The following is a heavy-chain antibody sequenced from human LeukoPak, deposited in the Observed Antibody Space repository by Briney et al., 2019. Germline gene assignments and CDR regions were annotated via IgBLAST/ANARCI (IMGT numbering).Heavy chain of an antibody. J-gene: IGHJ6*02. Sequence: SETLSLTCTVSGGSISSYYWSWIRQPPGKGLEWIGDIYYSGSTYYNPSLKSRVTISVDTSKNQSSLKLSSVTAADTAVYYCARVMLGPTYYYYGMDVWGQGTTVTVSS. V-gene: IGHV4-59*01. CDR3: ARVMLGPTYYYYGMDV. CDR2: IYYSGST. CDR1: GGSISSYY. D-gene: IGHD3-16*01.